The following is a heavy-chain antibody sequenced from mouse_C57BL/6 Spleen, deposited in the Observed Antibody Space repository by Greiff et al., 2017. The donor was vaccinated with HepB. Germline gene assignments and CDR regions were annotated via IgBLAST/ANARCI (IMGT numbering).Heavy chain of an antibody. V-gene: IGHV1-15*01. CDR1: GYTFTDYE. J-gene: IGHJ2*01. CDR2: IDPETGGT. CDR3: TRGYYYGSSPLLFDY. D-gene: IGHD1-1*01. Sequence: VQLQHSGAELVRPGASVTLSCKASGYTFTDYEMHWVKQTPVHGLEWIGAIDPETGGTAYNQKFKGKAILTADKSSSTAYMELRSLTSEDSAVYYCTRGYYYGSSPLLFDYWGQGTTLTVSS.